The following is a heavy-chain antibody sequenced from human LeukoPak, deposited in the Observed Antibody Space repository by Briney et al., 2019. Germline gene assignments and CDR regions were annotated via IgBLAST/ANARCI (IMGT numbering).Heavy chain of an antibody. CDR1: GGSISSGGYY. D-gene: IGHD3-22*01. J-gene: IGHJ4*02. CDR2: IYYSGST. V-gene: IGHV4-31*03. Sequence: SETLSLTCTVSGGSISSGGYYWSWIRQHPGKGLEWIGYIYYSGSTYYNPSLKSRVTISVDTSKNQFSLKLSSVTAADTAVYYCARRPLGTYYYDSSGYPFDYWGQGTLVTVSS. CDR3: ARRPLGTYYYDSSGYPFDY.